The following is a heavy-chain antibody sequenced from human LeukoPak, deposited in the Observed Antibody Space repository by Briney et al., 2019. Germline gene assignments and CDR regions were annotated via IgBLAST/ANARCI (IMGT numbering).Heavy chain of an antibody. CDR3: ARLKDTAMAFDY. CDR1: GGSISSGGYS. CDR2: IYHSGST. J-gene: IGHJ4*02. D-gene: IGHD5-18*01. Sequence: SETLSLTCAVSGGSISSGGYSWSWIRQPPGKGLEWIGYIYHSGSTCYNPSLKSRVTISVDRSKNQFSLKLSSVTAADTAVYYCARLKDTAMAFDYWGQGTLVTVSS. V-gene: IGHV4-30-2*01.